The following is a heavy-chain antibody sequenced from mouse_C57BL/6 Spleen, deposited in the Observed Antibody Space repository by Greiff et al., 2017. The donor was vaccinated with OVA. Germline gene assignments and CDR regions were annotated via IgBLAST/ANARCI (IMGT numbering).Heavy chain of an antibody. V-gene: IGHV1-52*01. CDR2: IDPSDSET. J-gene: IGHJ1*03. CDR1: GYTFTSYW. Sequence: QVQLQQSGAELVRPGSSVKLSCKASGYTFTSYWMHWVKQRPIQGLEWIGNIDPSDSETHYNQKFKDKATLTVDKSSSTAYMQLSSLTSEDSAVYYCARKTTVVDYWYFDVWGTGTTVTVSS. CDR3: ARKTTVVDYWYFDV. D-gene: IGHD1-1*01.